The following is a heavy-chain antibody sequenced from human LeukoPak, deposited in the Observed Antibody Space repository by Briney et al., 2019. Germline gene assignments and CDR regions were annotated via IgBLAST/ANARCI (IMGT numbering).Heavy chain of an antibody. V-gene: IGHV3-74*01. Sequence: PGGSLRLSCAASGFTFSSHWMHWVRQAPGKGLVWVSRINTDGSSTDYADSVKGRFTISRDNAKYTLYLQMNSLRAEDTAVYYCSRDPSSGYSYGLDYWGQGTLVTVSS. CDR2: INTDGSST. CDR3: SRDPSSGYSYGLDY. D-gene: IGHD5-18*01. CDR1: GFTFSSHW. J-gene: IGHJ4*02.